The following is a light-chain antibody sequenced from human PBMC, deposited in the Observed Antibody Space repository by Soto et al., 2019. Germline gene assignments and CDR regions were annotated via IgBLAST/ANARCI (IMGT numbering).Light chain of an antibody. Sequence: QSVLTQPASVSGSPGQSITISCTGTSSDVGGCDYVSWYQLHPGKAPKLMVYEVNKRPSGVPDRFSGSKSGNTASLAVSGLQAEDEADYYCSSYAGIDILYVFGTGTKVTVL. CDR2: EVN. V-gene: IGLV2-8*01. CDR1: SSDVGGCDY. CDR3: SSYAGIDILYV. J-gene: IGLJ1*01.